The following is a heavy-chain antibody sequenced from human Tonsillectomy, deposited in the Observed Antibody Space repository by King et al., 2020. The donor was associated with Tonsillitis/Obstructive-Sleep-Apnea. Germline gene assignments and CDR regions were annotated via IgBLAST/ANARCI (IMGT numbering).Heavy chain of an antibody. CDR3: ARGWGAFDY. D-gene: IGHD1-26*01. CDR2: INSGGST. Sequence: VQLVESGGDLVQPGGSLRLSCAASGFPVSSYYMSWVRQAPGKGLEWVSIINSGGSTYYSDSVKGRFTISRDNSKNTLYLQMNSLGAEDTAVYYCARGWGAFDYWGQGILVTVSS. CDR1: GFPVSSYY. J-gene: IGHJ4*02. V-gene: IGHV3-66*01.